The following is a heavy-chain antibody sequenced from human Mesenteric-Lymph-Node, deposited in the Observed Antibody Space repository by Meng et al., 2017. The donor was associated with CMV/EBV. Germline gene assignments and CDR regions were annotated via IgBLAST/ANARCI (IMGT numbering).Heavy chain of an antibody. V-gene: IGHV4-30-4*08. J-gene: IGHJ6*02. CDR2: IYYSGST. Sequence: LRLSCTVSGDAISNGDYCWGWIRQSPGKGLEWIGNIYYSGSTYYNPSLRSRVTISVDTSKNQFSLKLSSVTAADTAVYYCARDVRVAGYYYYGMDVWGQGTTVTVSS. CDR3: ARDVRVAGYYYYGMDV. D-gene: IGHD2-8*02. CDR1: GDAISNGDYC.